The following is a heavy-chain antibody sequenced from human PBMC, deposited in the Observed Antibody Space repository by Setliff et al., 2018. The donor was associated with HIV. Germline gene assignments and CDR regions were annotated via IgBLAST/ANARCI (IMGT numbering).Heavy chain of an antibody. Sequence: PSETLSLTCTVSGGSISSGSYYWSWIRQPAGKGLEWIGHIYTSGSTNYNPSLKSRVTISVDTSKNQFSLRLTSVTAADTAVYYCAGERSRGYTDPPRFDYWGQGTLVTVSS. D-gene: IGHD5-18*01. J-gene: IGHJ4*02. CDR1: GGSISSGSYY. CDR2: IYTSGST. V-gene: IGHV4-61*09. CDR3: AGERSRGYTDPPRFDY.